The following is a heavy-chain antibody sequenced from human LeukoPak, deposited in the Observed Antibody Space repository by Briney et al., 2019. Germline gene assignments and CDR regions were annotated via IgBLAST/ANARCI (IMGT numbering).Heavy chain of an antibody. V-gene: IGHV3-9*01. CDR1: GFTFDDYA. J-gene: IGHJ4*02. D-gene: IGHD3-3*01. CDR2: ISWNSGSI. Sequence: PGRSLRLSCAASGFTFDDYAMHWVRQAPGKGLEWVSGISWNSGSIGYADSVKGRFTISRDNAKNSLYLQMNSLRAEDTAVYYCARAQSGFWSGYCFDYWGQGTLVTVSS. CDR3: ARAQSGFWSGYCFDY.